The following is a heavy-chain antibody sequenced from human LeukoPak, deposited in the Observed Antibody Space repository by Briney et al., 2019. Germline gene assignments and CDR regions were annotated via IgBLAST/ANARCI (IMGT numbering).Heavy chain of an antibody. Sequence: GESLKISCKGSGYSFTSYWIGWVRQMPGKGLEWMGIIYPGDSDTRYSPSFQGQVTISADKSIAYLQWSSLKASDTAMYYCARVFGYSGYFDYWGQGTLVTVSS. CDR3: ARVFGYSGYFDY. D-gene: IGHD5-12*01. CDR1: GYSFTSYW. CDR2: IYPGDSDT. V-gene: IGHV5-51*01. J-gene: IGHJ4*02.